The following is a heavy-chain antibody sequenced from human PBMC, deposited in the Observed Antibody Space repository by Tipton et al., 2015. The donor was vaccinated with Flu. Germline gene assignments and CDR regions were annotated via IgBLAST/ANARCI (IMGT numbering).Heavy chain of an antibody. CDR1: GGSISSHY. V-gene: IGHV4-59*11. Sequence: TLSLTCTVSGGSISSHYWSWIRQSPGKGLEWIGNIQYSGHTNYNPSLKSRVTIAVDTSKNQFSLQLSSVAAADTAVYYCARHVDRSWMLEFWGQGTLVTVSS. D-gene: IGHD3-10*01. CDR2: IQYSGHT. CDR3: ARHVDRSWMLEF. J-gene: IGHJ4*02.